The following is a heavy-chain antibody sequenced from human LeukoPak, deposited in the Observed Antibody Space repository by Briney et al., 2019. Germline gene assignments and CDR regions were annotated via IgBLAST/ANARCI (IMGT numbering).Heavy chain of an antibody. D-gene: IGHD6-13*01. CDR1: GGSISSSSYY. CDR3: ARPLPAAAGTHPFDP. CDR2: IYYSGST. V-gene: IGHV4-39*01. J-gene: IGHJ5*02. Sequence: PSETLSLTCTVSGGSISSSSYYWGWIRQPPGKGLEWIGSIYYSGSTYYNPSLKSRVTISVDTSKNQFSLKLSSVTAADTAVYYCARPLPAAAGTHPFDPWGQGTLVTVSS.